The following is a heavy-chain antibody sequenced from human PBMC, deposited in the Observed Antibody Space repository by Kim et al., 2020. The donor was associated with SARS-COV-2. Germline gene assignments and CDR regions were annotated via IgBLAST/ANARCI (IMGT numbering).Heavy chain of an antibody. V-gene: IGHV3-21*04. CDR2: ISSSSSYI. CDR1: GFTFSSYS. D-gene: IGHD2-21*02. J-gene: IGHJ4*02. CDR3: ARDSCGGDCSEGPIDY. Sequence: GGSLRLSCAASGFTFSSYSMNWVRQAPGKGLEWVSSISSSSSYIYYADSVKGRFTISRDNAKNSLYLQMNSLRAEDTAVYYCARDSCGGDCSEGPIDYWGQGTLVTVSS.